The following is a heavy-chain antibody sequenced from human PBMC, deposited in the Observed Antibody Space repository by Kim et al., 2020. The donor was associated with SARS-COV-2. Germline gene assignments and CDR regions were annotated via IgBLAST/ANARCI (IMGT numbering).Heavy chain of an antibody. Sequence: GDYTYFAEPVKGRFTISSDNSKNTLYLQMISLADEDTAVYYGARGFEDLSFWGQGTLVTVSS. CDR2: GDYT. J-gene: IGHJ4*02. CDR3: ARGFEDLSF. V-gene: IGHV3-23*01. D-gene: IGHD3-10*01.